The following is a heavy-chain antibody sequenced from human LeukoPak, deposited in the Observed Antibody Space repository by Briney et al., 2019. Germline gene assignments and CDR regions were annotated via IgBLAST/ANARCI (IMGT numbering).Heavy chain of an antibody. CDR1: GFSLSTSGMR. D-gene: IGHD3-22*01. Sequence: SGPTLVNPTQTLTLTCTFSGFSLSTSGMRVSWIRQPPGKALEWLARIDWDDDKFYSTSLKTRLTISKDTSKNQVVLTMTNMDPVDTATYYCARSYYYDSSLYFDYWGQGTLVIVSS. CDR2: IDWDDDK. J-gene: IGHJ4*02. CDR3: ARSYYYDSSLYFDY. V-gene: IGHV2-70*04.